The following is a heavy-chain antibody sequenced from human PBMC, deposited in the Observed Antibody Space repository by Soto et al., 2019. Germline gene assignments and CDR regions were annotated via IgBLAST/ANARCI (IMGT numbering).Heavy chain of an antibody. CDR2: IIPIFGTA. J-gene: IGHJ3*02. CDR3: ARNSRTLAAAEPFPRNAFVT. CDR1: GGTFSSYA. Sequence: SVKVSCKASGGTFSSYAISWVRQAPGQGLEWMGGIIPIFGTANYAQKFQGRVTITADESTSTAYMELSSLRSEDTAVYYCARNSRTLAAAEPFPRNAFVTGAKGQWSPSPQ. D-gene: IGHD6-13*01. V-gene: IGHV1-69*13.